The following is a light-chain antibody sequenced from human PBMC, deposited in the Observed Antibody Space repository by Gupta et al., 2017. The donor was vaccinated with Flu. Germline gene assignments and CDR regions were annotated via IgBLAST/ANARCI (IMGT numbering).Light chain of an antibody. J-gene: IGLJ1*01. V-gene: IGLV2-11*03. Sequence: TSRDVGNYEYVSWYQQHPGKAPKLMIYDVSRRPSGVPDRFSGSKSGNTASLTVSGLQADDEAVYYCCSYAGTFTFVFGTGTKVTVL. CDR2: DVS. CDR3: CSYAGTFTFV. CDR1: SRDVGNYEY.